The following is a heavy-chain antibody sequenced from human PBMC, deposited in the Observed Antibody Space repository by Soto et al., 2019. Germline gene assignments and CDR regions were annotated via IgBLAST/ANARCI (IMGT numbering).Heavy chain of an antibody. Sequence: EVQLVESGGGLVQPGRSLRLSCAASGFTFDDYAMHWVRQVPGKGLEWVSGINWHSGSIGYGDSVKARFAISRDNAKNSLHLQMNSLSAEDTAFYYCVKDESINWYSGHFRHWGQGTLVTVSS. V-gene: IGHV3-9*01. CDR3: VKDESINWYSGHFRH. J-gene: IGHJ1*01. CDR1: GFTFDDYA. CDR2: INWHSGSI. D-gene: IGHD6-13*01.